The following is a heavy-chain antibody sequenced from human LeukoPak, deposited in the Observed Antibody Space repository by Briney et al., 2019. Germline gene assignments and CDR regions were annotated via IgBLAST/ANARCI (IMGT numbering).Heavy chain of an antibody. CDR1: GGSITAGDYH. Sequence: PSETLSLTCTVSGGSITAGDYHWGWIRQPPGTGLHWIATSWQGASLSSRVTISLDTPKNQFSLRLTSVAAADTAVYYCARVFGSYQEAMDVWGPGITVTVS. D-gene: IGHD3-10*01. CDR2: S. J-gene: IGHJ6*02. CDR3: ARVFGSYQEAMDV. V-gene: IGHV4-39*07.